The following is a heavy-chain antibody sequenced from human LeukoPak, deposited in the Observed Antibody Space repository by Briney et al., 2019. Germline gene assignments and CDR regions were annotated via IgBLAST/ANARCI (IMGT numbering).Heavy chain of an antibody. J-gene: IGHJ4*02. V-gene: IGHV4-34*01. CDR2: INHSGST. D-gene: IGHD6-19*01. CDR1: GGSFSGYY. Sequence: SETLSLTCAVYGGSFSGYYWSWIRQPPGKGLEWIGEINHSGSTNYNPSLKSRVTISVDTSKNQFSLNLSSVTAADTAVYYCARLTSSGWSYYFDYWGQGTLVTVSS. CDR3: ARLTSSGWSYYFDY.